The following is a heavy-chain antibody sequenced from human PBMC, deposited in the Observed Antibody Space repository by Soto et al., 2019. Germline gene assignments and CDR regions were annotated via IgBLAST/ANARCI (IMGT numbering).Heavy chain of an antibody. Sequence: QVQLQQWGAGLLKPSETLSLTCAVYGGSFSGYYWSWIRQPPGKGLEWIGEINHSGSTNYNPSLTSRVTXXVXTXXNQFSLRLSSVTAADTAVYYCARGKGYYQHYGMDVWGHGTTVTVSS. J-gene: IGHJ6*02. V-gene: IGHV4-34*01. CDR1: GGSFSGYY. D-gene: IGHD3-10*01. CDR3: ARGKGYYQHYGMDV. CDR2: INHSGST.